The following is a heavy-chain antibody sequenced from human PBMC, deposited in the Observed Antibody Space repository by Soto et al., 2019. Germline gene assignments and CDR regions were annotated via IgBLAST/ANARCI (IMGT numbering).Heavy chain of an antibody. CDR2: IYYSGST. V-gene: IGHV4-59*01. Sequence: NPSETLSLTCTVSGGSISSCYWSWIRQPPGKGLEWIGYIYYSGSTNYNPSLKSRVTISVDTSKNQFSLKLSSVTAADTAVYYCARGSPYCGGDCFPRAAPLDYWGQGTLVTASS. J-gene: IGHJ4*02. CDR3: ARGSPYCGGDCFPRAAPLDY. CDR1: GGSISSCY. D-gene: IGHD2-21*02.